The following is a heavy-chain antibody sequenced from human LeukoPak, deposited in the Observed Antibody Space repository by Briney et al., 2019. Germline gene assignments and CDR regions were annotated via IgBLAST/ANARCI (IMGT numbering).Heavy chain of an antibody. V-gene: IGHV3-23*01. CDR1: GFTFSKNA. D-gene: IGHD1-26*01. CDR3: AKNKWERSGAFDT. CDR2: MSGSGDSS. J-gene: IGHJ3*02. Sequence: GGSLRLSCAASGFTFSKNAMSWVRQAPGKGLEWVSAMSGSGDSSYYADSVKGRFTISRDISKNTLYLQMNSLGVEDTAVYYCAKNKWERSGAFDTWGQGTMVTVSS.